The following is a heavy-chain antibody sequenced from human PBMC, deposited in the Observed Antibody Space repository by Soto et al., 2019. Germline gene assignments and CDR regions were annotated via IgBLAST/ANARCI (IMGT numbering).Heavy chain of an antibody. V-gene: IGHV4-31*03. CDR2: IYYRGST. CDR1: GGSISSGGYY. J-gene: IGHJ5*02. Sequence: QVQLQESGPGLVKPSQTLSLTCTVSGGSISSGGYYWSWIRQHPGKGLEWIGYIYYRGSTYYNPYLKSRVTKSVDTSKNQFSLKLSSVTAADTAVYYCASQVRRWFDPWGQGTLVTVSS. CDR3: ASQVRRWFDP.